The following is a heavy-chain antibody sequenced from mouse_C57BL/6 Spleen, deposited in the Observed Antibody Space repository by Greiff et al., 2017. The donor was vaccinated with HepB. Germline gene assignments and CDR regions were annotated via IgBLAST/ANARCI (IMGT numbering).Heavy chain of an antibody. CDR2: IYPGDGDT. Sequence: QVQLQQSGPELVKPGASVKISCKASGYAFSSSWMNWVKQRPGKGLEWIGRIYPGDGDTNYNGKFKGKATLTADKSSSTAYMQLSSLTSEDSAVYCCARDGYYAYAMDYWGQGTSVTVSS. CDR1: GYAFSSSW. V-gene: IGHV1-82*01. CDR3: ARDGYYAYAMDY. D-gene: IGHD2-3*01. J-gene: IGHJ4*01.